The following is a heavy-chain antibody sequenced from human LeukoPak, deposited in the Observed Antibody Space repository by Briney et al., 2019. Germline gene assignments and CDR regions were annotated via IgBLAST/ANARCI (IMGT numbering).Heavy chain of an antibody. CDR2: IIPIFGTA. J-gene: IGHJ6*03. V-gene: IGHV1-69*05. CDR1: GGTFSSYA. Sequence: ASVKVSCKASGGTFSSYAISWVRQAPGQGLEWMGGIIPIFGTANYAQKFQGRVTMTRDTSTSTAYMELSSLRSEDTAVYFCARDGTPAFYYYMDVWGKGTTVTISS. CDR3: ARDGTPAFYYYMDV.